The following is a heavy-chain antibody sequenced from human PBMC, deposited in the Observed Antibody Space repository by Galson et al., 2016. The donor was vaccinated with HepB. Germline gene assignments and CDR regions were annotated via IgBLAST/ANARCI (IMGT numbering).Heavy chain of an antibody. J-gene: IGHJ6*03. CDR3: AREGTPWELQLRYYSYMDV. CDR2: ISVDGINT. Sequence: SLRLSCAASGFTFSSYGMHWVRQAPGKGLEWVAVISVDGINTYYADSVKGRFIISRDNSKNTLYLQMNSLRAEDTAVYYCAREGTPWELQLRYYSYMDVWGKGTTVTVSS. CDR1: GFTFSSYG. D-gene: IGHD1-26*01. V-gene: IGHV3-30*03.